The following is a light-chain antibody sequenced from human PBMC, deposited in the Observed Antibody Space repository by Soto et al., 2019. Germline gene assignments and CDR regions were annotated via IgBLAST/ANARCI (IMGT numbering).Light chain of an antibody. Sequence: QSVLTQPPSVSGAPGQRVTISCTGSSSNIGAGYDVHWYQQLPGTAPKLLIYANNNRPSGVPGRFSGSKSGTSASLAITWLQAEDEADYYCQSYDSSLSASDWVFGGGTKLTVL. CDR2: ANN. J-gene: IGLJ3*02. CDR3: QSYDSSLSASDWV. V-gene: IGLV1-40*01. CDR1: SSNIGAGYD.